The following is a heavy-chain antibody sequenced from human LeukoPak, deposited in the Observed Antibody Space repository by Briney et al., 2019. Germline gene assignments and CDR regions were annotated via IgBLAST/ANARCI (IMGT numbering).Heavy chain of an antibody. J-gene: IGHJ4*02. V-gene: IGHV1-18*01. CDR1: GYTFTSYG. CDR2: ISAYNGIT. CDR3: AKGLSAGTDGENSFDY. Sequence: GASVKVSCKASGYTFTSYGISWVRQAPGQGLGWRGWISAYNGITDYAQKLQGRVTMTTDTSTSTAYMELRSLRSDDTAVYYCAKGLSAGTDGENSFDYWGQGTLVTVSS. D-gene: IGHD6-13*01.